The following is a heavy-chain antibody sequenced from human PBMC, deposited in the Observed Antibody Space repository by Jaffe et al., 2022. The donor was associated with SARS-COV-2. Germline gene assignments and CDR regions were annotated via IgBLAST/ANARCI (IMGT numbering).Heavy chain of an antibody. CDR2: ISSSDSYI. J-gene: IGHJ4*02. Sequence: EVQLVESGGGLVKPGGSLRLSCAASGFTLSGFSMNWVRQAPGKGLEWVSSISSSDSYIYYADSVRGRFTISRDNAKNSLYLQMDSLRADDTAVYYCARDQSRYYDSPGYYYFDSWGQGTPVTVSS. CDR1: GFTLSGFS. D-gene: IGHD3-22*01. CDR3: ARDQSRYYDSPGYYYFDS. V-gene: IGHV3-21*02.